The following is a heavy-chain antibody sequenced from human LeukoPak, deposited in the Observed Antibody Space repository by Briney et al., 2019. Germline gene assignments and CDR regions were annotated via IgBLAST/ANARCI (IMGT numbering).Heavy chain of an antibody. CDR3: ARALDSGPNFDY. J-gene: IGHJ4*02. CDR2: INPNSGGT. Sequence: ASVKVSCKASGYTFTGYYMHWVRQAPGQGLEWMGWINPNSGGTNYAQKFQGWVTMTRDTSISTAYMELSRLRSEDTAVYYCARALDSGPNFDYWGQGTLVTVSS. CDR1: GYTFTGYY. D-gene: IGHD1-26*01. V-gene: IGHV1-2*04.